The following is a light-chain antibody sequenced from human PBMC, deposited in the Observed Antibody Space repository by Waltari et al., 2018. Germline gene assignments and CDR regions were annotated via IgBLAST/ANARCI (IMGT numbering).Light chain of an antibody. Sequence: EIVLTQSPGTLSLSPGERATLSCRASQSVSSSYLAWYQQKPGQAPRVLIHGASNRATGLPDRCSGSGSGTDFTLTISRLEPEYFAVYYCQQYGSSPWTFGQGTKVEIK. CDR2: GAS. CDR1: QSVSSSY. CDR3: QQYGSSPWT. J-gene: IGKJ1*01. V-gene: IGKV3-20*01.